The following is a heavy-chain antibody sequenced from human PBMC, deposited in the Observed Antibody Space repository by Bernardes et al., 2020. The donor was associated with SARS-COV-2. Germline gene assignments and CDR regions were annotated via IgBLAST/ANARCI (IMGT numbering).Heavy chain of an antibody. Sequence: SETLSLTRTVSVGSIGSSTYYWGWIRQPPGKGLEWIGSVYYSGTTFYSPSLKSRVTISIDTSMNQFSLKLTSVTAADTAVYYCARQRRVSTVIRDYFYYWGQGTLVTVSS. CDR2: VYYSGTT. J-gene: IGHJ4*02. V-gene: IGHV4-39*01. D-gene: IGHD2-21*01. CDR3: ARQRRVSTVIRDYFYY. CDR1: VGSIGSSTYY.